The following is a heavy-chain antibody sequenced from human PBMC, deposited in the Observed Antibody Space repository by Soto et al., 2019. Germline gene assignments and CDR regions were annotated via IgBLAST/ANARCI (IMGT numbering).Heavy chain of an antibody. CDR1: GFTFSNYD. V-gene: IGHV3-48*02. J-gene: IGHJ6*02. D-gene: IGHD3-22*01. CDR2: ISRFSTTI. CDR3: ARDFGYDDV. Sequence: EVQLVESGGGLVQPGGSLRLSCAASGFTFSNYDMNWVRQAPGKGLEWISYISRFSTTIYYADSVKGRFTIARANAQNSLYLQMNSLTDEDTAVYYCARDFGYDDVWGQGTTVTVSS.